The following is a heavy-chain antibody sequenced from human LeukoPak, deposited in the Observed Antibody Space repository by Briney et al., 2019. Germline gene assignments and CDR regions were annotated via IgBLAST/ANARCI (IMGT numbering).Heavy chain of an antibody. CDR1: GFTFSSYG. CDR2: ISYDGSNK. D-gene: IGHD6-19*01. V-gene: IGHV3-30*18. Sequence: PGVSLRLSCAASGFTFSSYGMHWVPQAPGKGREGVAVISYDGSNKYYADSVKGRFTISRDNSKNTLYLQMNSLRAEDTAVYYCAKGSIAVAGNFDYWGQGTLVTVSS. J-gene: IGHJ4*02. CDR3: AKGSIAVAGNFDY.